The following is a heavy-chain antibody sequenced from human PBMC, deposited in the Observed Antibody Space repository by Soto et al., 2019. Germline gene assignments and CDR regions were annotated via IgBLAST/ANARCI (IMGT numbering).Heavy chain of an antibody. CDR1: GFTFDDYA. V-gene: IGHV3-9*01. CDR2: ISWNSGSI. J-gene: IGHJ6*03. Sequence: EVQLVESGGGLVQPGRSLRLSCAASGFTFDDYAMHWVRQAPGKGLEWVSGISWNSGSIGYADSVKGRFTISRDNAKNSLYLQMNSLRAEDTALYYCAKVGGGGSYYDFWSGYVSVSYMDVWGKGTTVTVSS. CDR3: AKVGGGGSYYDFWSGYVSVSYMDV. D-gene: IGHD3-3*01.